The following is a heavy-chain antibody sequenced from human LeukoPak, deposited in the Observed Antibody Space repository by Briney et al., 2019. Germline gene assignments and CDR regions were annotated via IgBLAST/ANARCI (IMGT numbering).Heavy chain of an antibody. D-gene: IGHD3-10*01. V-gene: IGHV3-23*01. Sequence: HSGGSLRLSCAASGFTFSSYAMSWVRQAPGKGLEWVSVISGSGRTTYYADSVQGRFTISRDNSKTTLYLQMNRMRAEDTADYYCANQFIGERNWFDPWGQGTLVTVSS. J-gene: IGHJ5*02. CDR2: ISGSGRTT. CDR3: ANQFIGERNWFDP. CDR1: GFTFSSYA.